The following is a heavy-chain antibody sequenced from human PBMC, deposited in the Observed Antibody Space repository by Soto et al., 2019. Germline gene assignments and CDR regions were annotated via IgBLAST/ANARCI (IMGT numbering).Heavy chain of an antibody. Sequence: PSETLSLTCTVSGGSISSYYWSWIRQPPGKGLEWIGYIYYSGSTNYNPSLKSRVTISVDTSKNQFSLKLSSVTAADTAVYYCARRAPNYDFFYYFDYWGQGTLVTVSS. CDR1: GGSISSYY. D-gene: IGHD3-3*01. J-gene: IGHJ4*02. CDR2: IYYSGST. CDR3: ARRAPNYDFFYYFDY. V-gene: IGHV4-59*08.